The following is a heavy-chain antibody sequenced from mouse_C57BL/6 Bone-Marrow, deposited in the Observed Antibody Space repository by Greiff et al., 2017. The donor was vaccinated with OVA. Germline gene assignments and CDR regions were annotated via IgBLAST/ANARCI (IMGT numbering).Heavy chain of an antibody. V-gene: IGHV1-74*01. CDR2: IHPSDSDT. Sequence: QVQLQQPGADLVKPGASVKVSCKASGYTFTSYWMHWVKQRPGQGLEWIGRIHPSDSDTNYNQKFKGKATLTVDKSSSTAYMQLSSLTSEDSAVYYCAIVVNYYGSSDYAMDYWGQGTSVTVSS. D-gene: IGHD1-1*01. J-gene: IGHJ4*01. CDR1: GYTFTSYW. CDR3: AIVVNYYGSSDYAMDY.